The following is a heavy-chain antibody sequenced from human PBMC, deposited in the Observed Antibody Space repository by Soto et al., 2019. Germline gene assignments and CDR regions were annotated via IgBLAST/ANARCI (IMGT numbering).Heavy chain of an antibody. CDR2: INPNSGGT. CDR1: GYTFTGYY. D-gene: IGHD5-18*01. J-gene: IGHJ6*02. Sequence: ASVKVSCKASGYTFTGYYMHWVRQAPGQGLEWMGWINPNSGGTNYAQKFQGRVTMTRDTSISTAYMELSRLRSDDTAVYYCARGGWDTAMVTPSVYYYGMDVWGQGTTGTVS. V-gene: IGHV1-2*02. CDR3: ARGGWDTAMVTPSVYYYGMDV.